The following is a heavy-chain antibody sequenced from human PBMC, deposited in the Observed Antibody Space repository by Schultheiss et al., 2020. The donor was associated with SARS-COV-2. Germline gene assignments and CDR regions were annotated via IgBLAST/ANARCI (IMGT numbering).Heavy chain of an antibody. V-gene: IGHV4-34*01. CDR1: GYSISSGYY. CDR2: INHSGST. Sequence: SETLSLTCAVSGYSISSGYYWSWIRQPPGKGLEWIGEINHSGSTNYNPSLKSRVTISVDTSKNQFSLKLSSVTAADTAVYYCARPNPPIVVVPAAIHQGWFDPWGQGTLVTVSS. CDR3: ARPNPPIVVVPAAIHQGWFDP. D-gene: IGHD2-2*01. J-gene: IGHJ5*02.